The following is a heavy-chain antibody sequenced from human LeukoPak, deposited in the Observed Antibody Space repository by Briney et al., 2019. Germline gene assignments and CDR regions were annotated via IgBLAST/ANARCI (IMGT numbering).Heavy chain of an antibody. J-gene: IGHJ3*02. Sequence: ASVKVSCRTSGYTFTNYGISWVRQAPGLGLEWMGWISAYNGNTNYAQKVQGRVTMTTDTSTSTAYMELRSLRFDDTAVYYCARDQSVRLLQTSSTYFKHVFAIWGQGSMVTVSS. CDR3: ARDQSVRLLQTSSTYFKHVFAI. CDR2: ISAYNGNT. D-gene: IGHD6-13*01. CDR1: GYTFTNYG. V-gene: IGHV1-18*01.